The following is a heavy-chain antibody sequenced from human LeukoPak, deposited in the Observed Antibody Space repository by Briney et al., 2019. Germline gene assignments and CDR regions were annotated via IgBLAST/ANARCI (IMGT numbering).Heavy chain of an antibody. CDR2: ISGSGGST. CDR1: GFTFSSYA. Sequence: PGGSLRLSCAASGFTFSSYAMSWVRQAPGKGLKWVSAISGSGGSTYYADSVKGRFTISRDNSKNTLYLQMNSLRAEDTAVYYCAKAEPYKIAAAGTFYYWGQGTLVTVSS. D-gene: IGHD6-13*01. CDR3: AKAEPYKIAAAGTFYY. V-gene: IGHV3-23*01. J-gene: IGHJ4*02.